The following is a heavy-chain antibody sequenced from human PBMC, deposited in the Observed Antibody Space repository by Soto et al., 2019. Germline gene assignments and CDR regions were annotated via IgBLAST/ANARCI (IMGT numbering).Heavy chain of an antibody. V-gene: IGHV4-38-2*02. CDR2: IYHSGKT. CDR3: ATDKRVTMIGGWFDP. CDR1: GYSITSGYY. J-gene: IGHJ5*02. D-gene: IGHD3-22*01. Sequence: SETLSLTCVVSGYSITSGYYWGWVRQSPGKGLEWIGSIYHSGKTYYKPSLRSRATISVDTAKNQFSLRLTSVTAADTAIYYCATDKRVTMIGGWFDPWGLGTLVTVSS.